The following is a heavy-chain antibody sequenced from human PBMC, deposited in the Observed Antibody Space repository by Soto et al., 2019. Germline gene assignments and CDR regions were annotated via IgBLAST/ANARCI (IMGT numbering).Heavy chain of an antibody. V-gene: IGHV4-34*01. J-gene: IGHJ4*02. CDR3: AGGIAGRPLGY. CDR1: GGSFSGYY. D-gene: IGHD6-13*01. Sequence: SETLSLTCAVYGGSFSGYYWSWIRQPPGKGLEWIGEINHSGSTNYNPSLKSRVTISVDTSKNQFSLKLSSVTAADTAVYYCAGGIAGRPLGYWGQGTLVTVSS. CDR2: INHSGST.